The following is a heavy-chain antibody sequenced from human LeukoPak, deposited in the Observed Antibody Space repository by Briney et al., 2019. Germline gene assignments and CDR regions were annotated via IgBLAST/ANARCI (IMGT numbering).Heavy chain of an antibody. J-gene: IGHJ6*02. V-gene: IGHV3-21*01. D-gene: IGHD1-1*01. CDR1: GFTVSSSY. Sequence: GGSLRLSCAASGFTVSSSYMSWVRQAPGKGLEWVSSISSSSSYIYYADSVKGRFTISRDNAKNSLYLQMNSLRAEDTAVYYCARTGTTGEDVWGQGTTVTVSS. CDR2: ISSSSSYI. CDR3: ARTGTTGEDV.